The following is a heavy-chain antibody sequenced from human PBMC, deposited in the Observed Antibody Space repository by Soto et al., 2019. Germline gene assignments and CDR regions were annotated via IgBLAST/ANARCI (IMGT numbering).Heavy chain of an antibody. CDR2: IIPIFGTA. CDR1: GGTFSSYA. Sequence: QVQLVQSGAEVKKPGSSVKVSCKASGGTFSSYAISWVRQAPGQGLEWMGGIIPIFGTANYAQKFQGRVTITADESTSTAYMELSSLRYEDTAVYYCARGGEGAVSLEWSRYYFDYRGQGTLVTVSS. J-gene: IGHJ4*02. CDR3: ARGGEGAVSLEWSRYYFDY. D-gene: IGHD3-3*01. V-gene: IGHV1-69*01.